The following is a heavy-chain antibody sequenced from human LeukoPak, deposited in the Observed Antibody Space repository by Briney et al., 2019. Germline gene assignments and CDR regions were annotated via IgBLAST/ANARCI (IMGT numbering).Heavy chain of an antibody. V-gene: IGHV4-59*01. CDR2: INYSGST. CDR3: ARGVAAAGTDWFDP. CDR1: GGSISSYY. Sequence: SETLSLTCTVSGGSISSYYWSWIRQPPGKGLEWIGYINYSGSTNYNPSLKSRGTISVDTSKNQFSLRLTSVTAADTAIYYCARGVAAAGTDWFDPWGQGTLVTVSS. D-gene: IGHD6-13*01. J-gene: IGHJ5*02.